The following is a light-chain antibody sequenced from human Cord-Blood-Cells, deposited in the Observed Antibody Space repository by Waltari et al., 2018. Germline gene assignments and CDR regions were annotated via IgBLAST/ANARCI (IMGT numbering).Light chain of an antibody. Sequence: QSALTQPASVSGSPGQSITISCTGTSSDVGGYNYVSWYQQHPGKAPKLMIYDVSKRPSGVSNRFSGSKSGYTASLTISGLQAEDEADYYSSSYTSSSTLVFGTGTKVTVL. CDR1: SSDVGGYNY. V-gene: IGLV2-14*01. CDR2: DVS. J-gene: IGLJ1*01. CDR3: SSYTSSSTLV.